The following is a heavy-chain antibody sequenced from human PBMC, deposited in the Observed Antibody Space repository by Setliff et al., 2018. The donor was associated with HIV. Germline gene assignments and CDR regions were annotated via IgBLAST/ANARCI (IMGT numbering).Heavy chain of an antibody. V-gene: IGHV4-39*07. D-gene: IGHD6-19*01. J-gene: IGHJ4*02. Sequence: SETLSLTCTVSGGSISSIRYFWGWIRQPPGKGLEWIGSIYYTGTTYYNPPLKSRVTISVDTSKNQFSLSLSSETAADTAVYFCARVVSGTGYYFDYWGLGTLVTVSS. CDR1: GGSISSIRYF. CDR3: ARVVSGTGYYFDY. CDR2: IYYTGTT.